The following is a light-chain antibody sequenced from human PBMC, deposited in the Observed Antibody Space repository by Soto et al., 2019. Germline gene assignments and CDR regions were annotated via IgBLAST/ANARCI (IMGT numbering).Light chain of an antibody. V-gene: IGLV2-14*01. CDR3: GSYTSSSTHV. CDR1: SSDIGGYDY. CDR2: DVS. J-gene: IGLJ1*01. Sequence: QSALTQPASVSGSPGQSITISCTGTSSDIGGYDYVSWYQQHPGKAPKLMIYDVSNRPSGVSNRFSGSKSANTASLTISGLQAEDEADYYCGSYTSSSTHVFGTGTKVTV.